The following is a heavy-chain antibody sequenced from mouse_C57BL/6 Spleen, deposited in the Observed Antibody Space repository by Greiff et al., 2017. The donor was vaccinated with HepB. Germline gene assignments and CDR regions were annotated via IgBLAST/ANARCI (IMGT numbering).Heavy chain of an antibody. J-gene: IGHJ2*01. CDR2: IDPENGDT. D-gene: IGHD4-1*01. CDR1: GFNIKDDY. Sequence: EVQLVESGAELVRPGASVKLSCTASGFNIKDDYMHWVKQRPEQGLEWIGWIDPENGDTEYASKFQGKATITADTSSNTAYLQLSSLTSEDTAVYYCTTGLTGIGDYWGQGTTLTVSS. CDR3: TTGLTGIGDY. V-gene: IGHV14-4*01.